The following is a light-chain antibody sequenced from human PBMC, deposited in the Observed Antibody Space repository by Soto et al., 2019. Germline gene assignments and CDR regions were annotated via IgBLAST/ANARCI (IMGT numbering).Light chain of an antibody. CDR1: QTISSW. CDR3: QQSYRKPAT. J-gene: IGKJ2*01. CDR2: DAS. V-gene: IGKV1-5*01. Sequence: DIQMTQSPSTLSGSVGDRVTITCRASQTISSWLAWYQQKPGKAPKLLIYDASSLESGVPSRFSGSGSGTEFTLTISSLQPDDFATYYCQQSYRKPATFGQGTNLEIK.